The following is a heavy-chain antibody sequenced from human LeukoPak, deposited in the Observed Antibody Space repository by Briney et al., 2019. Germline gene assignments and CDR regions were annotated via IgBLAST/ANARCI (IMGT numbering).Heavy chain of an antibody. J-gene: IGHJ6*03. Sequence: GGSLRRSCAASGLTFSSYGTSWVRQAPGKGLEWVSAIRGSGGSTYYADSVKGRFTISRDNSKNTLYLQMNRLRAEDTAVYYCAKAPRVATITARYYYYMDVWGKGTTVTISS. CDR3: AKAPRVATITARYYYYMDV. CDR1: GLTFSSYG. CDR2: IRGSGGST. V-gene: IGHV3-23*01. D-gene: IGHD5-12*01.